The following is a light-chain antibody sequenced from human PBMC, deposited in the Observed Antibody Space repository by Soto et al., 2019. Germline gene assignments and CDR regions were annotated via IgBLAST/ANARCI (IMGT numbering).Light chain of an antibody. CDR1: QDIANK. CDR2: SAS. J-gene: IGKJ1*01. Sequence: DIQMTQSPSSLSASVGDRVTITCRASQDIANKLGWYQQKPGKAPHRLIYSASSLQSGVPSRFSGSGSGTEFTLTISSLQPEDFATYYCLQHSSLPLTFGQGTKVDIK. CDR3: LQHSSLPLT. V-gene: IGKV1-17*01.